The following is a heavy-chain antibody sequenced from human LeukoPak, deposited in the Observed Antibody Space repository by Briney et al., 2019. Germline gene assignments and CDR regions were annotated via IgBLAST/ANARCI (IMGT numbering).Heavy chain of an antibody. V-gene: IGHV4-61*01. D-gene: IGHD6-13*01. CDR1: RGSISGSIRSYY. Sequence: SETLSLTCTVSRGSISGSIRSYYWSWIRQPPGKGLEWIGYIYYSGSTNYNPSLKSRVTISVDTSKNQFSLKLSSVTAADTAVYYCARTEIIRAAAGTEYYFDYWGQGTLVTVSS. J-gene: IGHJ4*02. CDR2: IYYSGST. CDR3: ARTEIIRAAAGTEYYFDY.